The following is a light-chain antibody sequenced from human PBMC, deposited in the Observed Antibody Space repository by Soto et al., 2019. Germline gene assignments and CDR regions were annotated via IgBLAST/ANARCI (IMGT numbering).Light chain of an antibody. Sequence: DIQMTQSPSTLSASVGDRVTITCRASQSISSWLAWYQQKPGKVPKLLIYMASSLESGVPSRFSGSGSGTECTLTISSLQPDDFATYYCQQYKSYSRTFGQGTKVEIK. V-gene: IGKV1-5*03. CDR3: QQYKSYSRT. CDR1: QSISSW. CDR2: MAS. J-gene: IGKJ1*01.